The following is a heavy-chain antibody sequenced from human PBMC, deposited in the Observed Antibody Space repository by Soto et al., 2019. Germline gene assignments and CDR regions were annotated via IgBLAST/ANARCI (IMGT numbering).Heavy chain of an antibody. CDR1: GYTFTGYY. CDR3: ARDRPRYYPGFVYYGMDV. J-gene: IGHJ6*02. CDR2: INPSGGST. D-gene: IGHD3-10*01. Sequence: GASVKVSCKASGYTFTGYYMHWVRQAPGQGLEWMGIINPSGGSTSYAQKFQGRVTMTRDTSTSTVYMELSSLRSEDTAVYYCARDRPRYYPGFVYYGMDVWGQGTTVTVSS. V-gene: IGHV1-46*01.